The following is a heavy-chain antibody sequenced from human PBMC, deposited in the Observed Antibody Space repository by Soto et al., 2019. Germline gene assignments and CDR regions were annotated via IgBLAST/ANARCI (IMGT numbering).Heavy chain of an antibody. Sequence: ASVKVSCKASGYTFTGYYMHWVRQAPGQGLEWMGWISAYNGNTNYAQKLQGRVTMTTDTSTSTAYMELRSLRSDDTAVYYCARDGAVAGRTRFDPWGQGTLVTVSS. CDR2: ISAYNGNT. CDR3: ARDGAVAGRTRFDP. CDR1: GYTFTGYY. D-gene: IGHD6-19*01. V-gene: IGHV1-18*04. J-gene: IGHJ5*02.